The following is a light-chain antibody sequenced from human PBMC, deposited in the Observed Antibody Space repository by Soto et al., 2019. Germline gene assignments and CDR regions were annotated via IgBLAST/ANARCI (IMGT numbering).Light chain of an antibody. CDR3: KQRSNWIT. CDR1: QSVSRY. Sequence: EIVLTQSPGTLSLSPGDSATLSCRASQSVSRYLAWYQQKPGQAPRLVIYDASYRATGIQARFSGSGSGTEFTLTIRSLEPEDFAVYYCKQRSNWITCGQGTRLEIK. V-gene: IGKV3-11*01. CDR2: DAS. J-gene: IGKJ5*01.